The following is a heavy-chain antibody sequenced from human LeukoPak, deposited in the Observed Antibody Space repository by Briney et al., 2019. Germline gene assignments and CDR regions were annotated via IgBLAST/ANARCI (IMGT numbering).Heavy chain of an antibody. Sequence: SETLSLTCTVSGGSISSYYWSWIRQPPGKGLEWIGYIYYSGSTNYNPSLKSRVTISVDTSKNQFSLKLSSVTAADTAVYYCARLGFQVKSGFDYWGQGTLVTVSS. D-gene: IGHD3-3*01. CDR2: IYYSGST. CDR1: GGSISSYY. V-gene: IGHV4-59*01. J-gene: IGHJ4*02. CDR3: ARLGFQVKSGFDY.